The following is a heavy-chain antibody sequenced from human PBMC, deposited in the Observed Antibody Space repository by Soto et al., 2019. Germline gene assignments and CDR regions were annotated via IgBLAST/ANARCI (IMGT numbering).Heavy chain of an antibody. CDR2: IYPGDSST. CDR1: GYRFSSYW. V-gene: IGHV5-51*01. D-gene: IGHD6-19*01. J-gene: IGHJ4*02. CDR3: ARHRYSSATSLSDY. Sequence: EVQLVQSGAEVKKPGESLQISCEASGYRFSSYWIGWVRQMPGKGLQWMGIIYPGDSSTIYSPSFQGQVTISVDKSISIAYLQWSSLKASDTALYYCARHRYSSATSLSDYWGQGTLITVSS.